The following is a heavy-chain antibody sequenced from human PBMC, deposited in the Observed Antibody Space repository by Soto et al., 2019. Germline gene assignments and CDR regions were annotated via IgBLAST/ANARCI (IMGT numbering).Heavy chain of an antibody. D-gene: IGHD3-9*01. CDR2: INHSGNT. CDR3: ASQGLPYFDWSPTPLYYMDV. V-gene: IGHV4-34*01. CDR1: GGSFSGYY. J-gene: IGHJ6*03. Sequence: SETLSLTCAVYGGSFSGYYLSWIRQPPGKGLEWIGEINHSGNTNYNPSLKSRVTISVDKSKNQFSLKLSSVTAADTAVYYCASQGLPYFDWSPTPLYYMDVWGKGTTVTVSS.